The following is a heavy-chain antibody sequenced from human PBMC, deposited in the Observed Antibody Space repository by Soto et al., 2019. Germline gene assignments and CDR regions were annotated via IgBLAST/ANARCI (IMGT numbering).Heavy chain of an antibody. CDR3: ARDRGVVAATLYYSGMDV. CDR1: GFTISSYA. V-gene: IGHV3-30-3*01. CDR2: ISYDGSNK. J-gene: IGHJ6*02. D-gene: IGHD2-15*01. Sequence: GGSLRLSCAASGFTISSYAMHWVSQAPGKGLKWVAVISYDGSNKYYADSVKGRFTISRDNSKNKLYLQMNSLRAEDAAVYYCARDRGVVAATLYYSGMDVGGQGTTVPVSS.